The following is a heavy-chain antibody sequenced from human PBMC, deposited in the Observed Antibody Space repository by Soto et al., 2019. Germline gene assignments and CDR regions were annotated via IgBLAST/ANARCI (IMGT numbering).Heavy chain of an antibody. D-gene: IGHD3-3*01. CDR1: GGSISSYY. V-gene: IGHV4-59*01. CDR2: IYYSGST. CDR3: ARYYDFWSGTSYPGASYYYYYYMDV. J-gene: IGHJ6*03. Sequence: PSETLSLTCTVSGGSISSYYWSWIRQPPGKGLEWIGYIYYSGSTNYNPSLKSRVTISVDTSKNQFSLKLSSVTAADTAVYYCARYYDFWSGTSYPGASYYYYYYMDVWGKGTTVTVSS.